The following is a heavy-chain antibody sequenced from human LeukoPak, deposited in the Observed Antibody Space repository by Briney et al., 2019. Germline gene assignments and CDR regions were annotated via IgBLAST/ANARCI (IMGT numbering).Heavy chain of an antibody. CDR2: IYHSGST. V-gene: IGHV4-4*02. Sequence: PGGSLRLSCAASGFTFSSYSMNWVRQAPGKGLEWIGYIYHSGSTYYNPSLKSRVTISVDRSKNQFSLKLSSVTAADTAVYYCARGLWDNGDRFDYWGQGTLVPVSS. D-gene: IGHD4-17*01. CDR3: ARGLWDNGDRFDY. J-gene: IGHJ4*02. CDR1: GFTFSSYSM.